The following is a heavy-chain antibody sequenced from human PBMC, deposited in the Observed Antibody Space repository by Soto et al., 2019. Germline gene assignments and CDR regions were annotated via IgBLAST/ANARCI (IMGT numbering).Heavy chain of an antibody. CDR2: IYYSGST. Sequence: SSETLSLTCTVSGGSISSYYWSWIRQPPGKGLEWIGYIYYSGSTNYNPSLKSRVTISVDTSKNQFSLKLSSVTAADTAVYYCAREGVSSSCYYYSGMYALGQRTTVTVSS. J-gene: IGHJ6*02. D-gene: IGHD3-10*01. V-gene: IGHV4-59*01. CDR3: AREGVSSSCYYYSGMYA. CDR1: GGSISSYY.